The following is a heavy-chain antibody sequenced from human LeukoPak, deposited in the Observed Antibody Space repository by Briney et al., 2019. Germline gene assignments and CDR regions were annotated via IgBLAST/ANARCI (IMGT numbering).Heavy chain of an antibody. CDR2: ISSYRHNTI. CDR3: ARDRQSGYGDY. J-gene: IGHJ4*02. Sequence: GGSLRLSCAASGFTFSDYYMSWIRQAPGKGLEWVSYISSYRHNTIYYADSVKGRFTISRDNAKNSLYLQMTSLRAEDTALFFCARDRQSGYGDYWGQGTLVTVSS. D-gene: IGHD3-22*01. CDR1: GFTFSDYY. V-gene: IGHV3-11*04.